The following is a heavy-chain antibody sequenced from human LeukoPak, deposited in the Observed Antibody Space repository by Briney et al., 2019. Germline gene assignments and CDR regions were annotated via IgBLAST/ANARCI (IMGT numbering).Heavy chain of an antibody. J-gene: IGHJ4*02. CDR1: GYTFTSYA. V-gene: IGHV1-3*01. D-gene: IGHD1-26*01. CDR2: ISAGNGNT. CDR3: ARDSGSGSNDY. Sequence: ASVKDSCKASGYTFTSYAIHWVRQAPGQRLEWMGWISAGNGNTKYSQNLQGRVTFISNTSATTAFMELSSLRSEDAAVYYCARDSGSGSNDYWGQGTLVTVSS.